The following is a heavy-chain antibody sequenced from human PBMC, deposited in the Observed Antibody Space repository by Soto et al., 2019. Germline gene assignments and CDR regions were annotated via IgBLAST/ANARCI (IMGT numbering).Heavy chain of an antibody. CDR2: ISSSGSTI. V-gene: IGHV3-11*01. J-gene: IGHJ6*03. D-gene: IGHD3-3*01. CDR1: GFTFSDYY. CDR3: ARDVKGGAEYSYDFWSGENDYYYYYYMDV. Sequence: GGSLRLSCAASGFTFSDYYMSWIRQAPGKGLEWVSYISSSGSTIYYADSVKGRFTISRDNAKNSLYLQMNSLRAEDTAVYYCARDVKGGAEYSYDFWSGENDYYYYYYMDVWGKGTTVTVSS.